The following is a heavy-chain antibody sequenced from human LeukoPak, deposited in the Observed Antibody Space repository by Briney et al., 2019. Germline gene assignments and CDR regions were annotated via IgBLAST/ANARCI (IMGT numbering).Heavy chain of an antibody. J-gene: IGHJ5*02. CDR2: INPNSGGT. CDR1: GYTFIDYY. Sequence: GASVKVSCKASGYTFIDYYIHWVRQALGQGLEWTGWINPNSGGTNYAQKFQGRVTMTRDTSISTAYMELSRLRSDDTAVYYCARGGIVGVYNWFDPWGQGTLVTVSS. D-gene: IGHD1-26*01. V-gene: IGHV1-2*02. CDR3: ARGGIVGVYNWFDP.